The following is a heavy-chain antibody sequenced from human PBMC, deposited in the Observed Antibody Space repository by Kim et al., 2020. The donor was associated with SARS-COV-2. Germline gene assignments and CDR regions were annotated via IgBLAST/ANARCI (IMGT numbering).Heavy chain of an antibody. CDR1: GFTFSSYA. CDR3: ARDSTSWGAMIARKGGYFGY. Sequence: GGSLRLSCAASGFTFSSYAMHWVRQAPGKGLEWLAVISYDGSNKYYVDSVKGRFTISRDNSKNTLYLQMNSLSAEDTAVYYCARDSTSWGAMIARKGGYFGYWGQGTLVTVSA. J-gene: IGHJ4*02. V-gene: IGHV3-30*04. CDR2: ISYDGSNK. D-gene: IGHD3-22*01.